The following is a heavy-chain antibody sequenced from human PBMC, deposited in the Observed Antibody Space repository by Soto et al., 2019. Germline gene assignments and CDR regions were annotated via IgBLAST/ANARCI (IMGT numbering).Heavy chain of an antibody. CDR2: ISYDGSNK. CDR1: GFTFSSYA. V-gene: IGHV3-30-3*01. D-gene: IGHD6-13*01. Sequence: GGSLRLSCAASGFTFSSYAMHWVRQAPGKGLEWVAVISYDGSNKYYADSVKGRFTISRDNSMNTLYLQMKSLRAEDTAVYYCAKVSSSWYAGFFDLWGQGTPVTVSS. CDR3: AKVSSSWYAGFFDL. J-gene: IGHJ4*02.